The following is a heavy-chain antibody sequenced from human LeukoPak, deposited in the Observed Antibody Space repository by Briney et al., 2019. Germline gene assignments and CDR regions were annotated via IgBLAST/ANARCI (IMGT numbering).Heavy chain of an antibody. Sequence: SVKVSCKASGGTFSSYAISWVRQAPGQGVEWMGRIIPIFGTANYAQKFQGRVTITTDESTSTAYMELSSLRSEDTAVYYCARDAPDFWSGFDAFDIWGQGTMVTVSS. CDR1: GGTFSSYA. D-gene: IGHD3-3*01. CDR3: ARDAPDFWSGFDAFDI. J-gene: IGHJ3*02. CDR2: IIPIFGTA. V-gene: IGHV1-69*05.